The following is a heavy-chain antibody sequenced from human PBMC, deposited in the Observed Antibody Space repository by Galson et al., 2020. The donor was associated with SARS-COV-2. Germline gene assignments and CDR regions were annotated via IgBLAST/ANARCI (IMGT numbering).Heavy chain of an antibody. J-gene: IGHJ5*02. CDR1: ACSISSAYY. CDR3: ATQHYYAVGSLRGWFDP. CDR2: LDQSGTP. D-gene: IGHD3-10*01. Sequence: SETLSLTCTVSACSISSAYYWGWIRQSPGKGLEWVGTLDQSGTPYYNPSLKSRLTMSLDKSKNHFSLKLRSVTAADTAVYYCATQHYYAVGSLRGWFDPWGQGTLVTVSS. V-gene: IGHV4-38-2*02.